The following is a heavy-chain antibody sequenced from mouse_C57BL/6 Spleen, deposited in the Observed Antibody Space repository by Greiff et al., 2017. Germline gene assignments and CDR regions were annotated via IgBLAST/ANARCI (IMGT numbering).Heavy chain of an antibody. CDR1: GFTFSDYG. V-gene: IGHV5-17*01. CDR2: ISSGSSTI. Sequence: VQLKESGGGLVKPGGSLKLSCAASGFTFSDYGMHWVRQAPEKGLEWVAYISSGSSTIYYADTVKGRFTISRDNAKNTLFLQMTSLRSEDTAMYYCARGNYGSPWFAYWGQGTLVTVSA. CDR3: ARGNYGSPWFAY. J-gene: IGHJ3*01. D-gene: IGHD1-1*01.